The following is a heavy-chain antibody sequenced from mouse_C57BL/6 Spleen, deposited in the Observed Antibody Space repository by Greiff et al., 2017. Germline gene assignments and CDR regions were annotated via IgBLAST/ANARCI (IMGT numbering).Heavy chain of an antibody. V-gene: IGHV2-2*01. Sequence: VMLVESGPGLVQPSQSLSITCTVSGFSLTSYGVHWVRQSPGKGLEWLGVIWSGGSTDYNAAFISRLSISKDNSKSQVFFKMNSLQADDTAIYYCARNWDGFYAMDYWGQGTSVTVSS. CDR1: GFSLTSYG. CDR3: ARNWDGFYAMDY. CDR2: IWSGGST. D-gene: IGHD4-1*01. J-gene: IGHJ4*01.